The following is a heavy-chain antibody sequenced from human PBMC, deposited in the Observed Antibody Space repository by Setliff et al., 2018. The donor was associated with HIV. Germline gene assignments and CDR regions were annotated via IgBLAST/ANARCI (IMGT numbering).Heavy chain of an antibody. CDR3: ARGLTAANYQNYYYMDV. V-gene: IGHV1-18*01. D-gene: IGHD2-2*01. Sequence: GASVKVSCKTSGYSFTSSGISWVRQAPGQGLEWMGWISIYNANTKYAQKFQGRVTMTRDTSISTAYMELSSLRSEDTAVYYCARGLTAANYQNYYYMDVWGKGTTVTV. CDR2: ISIYNANT. J-gene: IGHJ6*03. CDR1: GYSFTSSG.